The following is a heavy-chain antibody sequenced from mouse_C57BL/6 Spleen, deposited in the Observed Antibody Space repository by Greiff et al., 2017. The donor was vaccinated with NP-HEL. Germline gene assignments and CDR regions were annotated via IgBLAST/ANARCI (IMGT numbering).Heavy chain of an antibody. V-gene: IGHV1-59*01. J-gene: IGHJ1*03. CDR2: IDPSDSYT. CDR3: ARITTDWYFDV. D-gene: IGHD1-1*01. Sequence: VKLQQPGAELVRPGTSVKLSCKASGYTFTSYWMHWVKQRPGQGLEWIGVIDPSDSYTNYNQKFKGKATLTVDTSSSTAYMQLSSLTSEDSAVYYCARITTDWYFDVWGTGTTVTVSS. CDR1: GYTFTSYW.